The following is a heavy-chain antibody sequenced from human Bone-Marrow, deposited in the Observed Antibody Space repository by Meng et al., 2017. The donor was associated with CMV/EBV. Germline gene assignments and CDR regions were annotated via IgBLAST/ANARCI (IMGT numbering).Heavy chain of an antibody. CDR1: GGSISSYY. J-gene: IGHJ4*02. Sequence: SEPLSLTCTVPGGSISSYYWSWIRQPPGKGLEWIGYIYYSGSTNYNPSLKSRVTISVDTSKNQFSLKLSSVTAADTAVYYCARSRLWFGELLPLGYWGQGTLVTVSS. D-gene: IGHD3-10*01. CDR3: ARSRLWFGELLPLGY. CDR2: IYYSGST. V-gene: IGHV4-59*01.